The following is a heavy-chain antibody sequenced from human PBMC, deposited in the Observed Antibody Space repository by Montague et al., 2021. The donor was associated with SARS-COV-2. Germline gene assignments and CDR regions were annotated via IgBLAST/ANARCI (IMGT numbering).Heavy chain of an antibody. D-gene: IGHD1-14*01. V-gene: IGHV3-74*01. Sequence: SLRLSCAAPGFTFSSYWMHWARQAPGKGLVWVSRIDTHGSTTNYADSVKGRFTISRDNAKNTLYLQMNSLRAEDTAVYYCARRENRAFDIWGQGTMVTVPS. CDR1: GFTFSSYW. CDR2: IDTHGSTT. CDR3: ARRENRAFDI. J-gene: IGHJ3*02.